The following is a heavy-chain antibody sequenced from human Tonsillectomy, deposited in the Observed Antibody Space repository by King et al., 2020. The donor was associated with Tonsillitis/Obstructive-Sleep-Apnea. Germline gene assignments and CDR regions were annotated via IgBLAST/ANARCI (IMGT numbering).Heavy chain of an antibody. CDR3: ARESLWCYFDL. J-gene: IGHJ2*01. Sequence: DVQLVESGGGLVQPGGSLRLSCAASGFTFSTYEMNWVRQAPGKGLEWVSFISSSGSTIYYADSVKGRFTISRDNAKNSLYLQMNSLRAEDTAVYYCARESLWCYFDLWGRGALVSVSS. D-gene: IGHD4/OR15-4a*01. V-gene: IGHV3-48*03. CDR1: GFTFSTYE. CDR2: ISSSGSTI.